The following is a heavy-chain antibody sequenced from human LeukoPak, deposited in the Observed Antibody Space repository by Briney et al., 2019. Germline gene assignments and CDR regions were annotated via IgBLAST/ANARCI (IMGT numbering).Heavy chain of an antibody. J-gene: IGHJ5*02. Sequence: PGGSLRLSCAASGFTFDDYAMHWVRQAPGKGLEWVSGISWNSVSIGYADSVKGRFTISRDNAKNSLYLQMNSLRAEDMALYYCAKDTSGYLCFDPWGQGTLVTVSS. V-gene: IGHV3-9*03. CDR3: AKDTSGYLCFDP. CDR1: GFTFDDYA. CDR2: ISWNSVSI. D-gene: IGHD3-22*01.